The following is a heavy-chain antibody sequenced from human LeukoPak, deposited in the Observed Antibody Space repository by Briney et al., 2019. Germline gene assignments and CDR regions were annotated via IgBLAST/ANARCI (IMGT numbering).Heavy chain of an antibody. CDR2: IFYSGST. CDR1: GGSISSGSYY. Sequence: SETLSLTCTVSGGSISSGSYYWSWIRQPAGKGLEWIAYIFYSGSTNYNPSLKSRVTISVDTSKNQFSLKLSSVTAADTAVYYCTENDYGDYREIWGQGTLVTVSS. V-gene: IGHV4-61*10. J-gene: IGHJ4*02. D-gene: IGHD4-17*01. CDR3: TENDYGDYREI.